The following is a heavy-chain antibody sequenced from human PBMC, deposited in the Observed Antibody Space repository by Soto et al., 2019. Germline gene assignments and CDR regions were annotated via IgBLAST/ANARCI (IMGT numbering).Heavy chain of an antibody. CDR2: ISSSSSYI. CDR3: ARSYSSSWYGDAFDI. Sequence: EVQLVESGGGLVKPGGSLRLSCAASGFTFSSYSMNWVRQAPGKGLEWVSSISSSSSYIYYADLVKGRFTISRDDAKNSLDMQMISLRAEDTAVYCCARSYSSSWYGDAFDIWGQGTMVTVSS. J-gene: IGHJ3*02. CDR1: GFTFSSYS. V-gene: IGHV3-21*01. D-gene: IGHD6-13*01.